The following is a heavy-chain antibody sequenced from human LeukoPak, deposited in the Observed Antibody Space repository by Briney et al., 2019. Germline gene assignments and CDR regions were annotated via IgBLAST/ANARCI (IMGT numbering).Heavy chain of an antibody. CDR1: GFTFSSYS. CDR2: ISSSSSTI. CDR3: ARDLLQATLAEAAFDI. J-gene: IGHJ3*02. D-gene: IGHD1-26*01. Sequence: GGSLRLSCAASGFTFSSYSMNWVRQAPGKGLEWVSYISSSSSTIYYADSVKGRFTISRDNAKNSLYLQMNSLRAEDTAVYYCARDLLQATLAEAAFDIWGQGTMVTVSS. V-gene: IGHV3-48*01.